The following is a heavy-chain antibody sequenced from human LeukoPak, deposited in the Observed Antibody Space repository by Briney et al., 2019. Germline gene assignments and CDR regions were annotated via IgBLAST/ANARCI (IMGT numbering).Heavy chain of an antibody. CDR2: IKHDESEK. J-gene: IGHJ4*02. D-gene: IGHD1-26*01. CDR3: AKKASGSYFQGPDY. Sequence: GGSLRLSCAASGFSFNSDWMDWVRQAPGKGLEWVANIKHDESEKNYLDSVKGRFTISRDNSKNTLYLQMNSLRVEDTAVYYCAKKASGSYFQGPDYWGQGSLVTVSS. V-gene: IGHV3-7*01. CDR1: GFSFNSDW.